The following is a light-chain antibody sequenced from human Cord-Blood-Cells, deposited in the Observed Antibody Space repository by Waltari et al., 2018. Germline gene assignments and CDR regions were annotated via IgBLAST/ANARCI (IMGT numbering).Light chain of an antibody. J-gene: IGLJ3*02. V-gene: IGLV7-46*01. CDR2: DTS. CDR1: TGAVTSGHY. CDR3: LLSYSGARFWV. Sequence: QAVVTQEPSLTVSPGGTVTLTCGSSTGAVTSGHYPYWFQQKPGHAPRTLIYDTSNKHSWTPARFSCSLLGGKAALTLSGAQPEDEAEYYCLLSYSGARFWVFGGGTKLTVL.